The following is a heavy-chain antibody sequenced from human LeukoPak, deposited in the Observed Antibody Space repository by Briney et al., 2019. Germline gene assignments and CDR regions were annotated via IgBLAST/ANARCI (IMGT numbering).Heavy chain of an antibody. J-gene: IGHJ4*02. V-gene: IGHV3-53*01. Sequence: PGGSLRLSCAASGFTVSSNYMSWVRQTPGKGLEWVSVIYSGGSAYYADSVKGRFTISRDNSKNTLYLQMNSLRAEDTAVYYCARGDSSGILDYWGQGTLVTVSS. CDR2: IYSGGSA. CDR3: ARGDSSGILDY. D-gene: IGHD6-19*01. CDR1: GFTVSSNY.